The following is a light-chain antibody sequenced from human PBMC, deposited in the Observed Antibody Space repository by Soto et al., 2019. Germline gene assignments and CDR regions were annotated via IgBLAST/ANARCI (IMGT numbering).Light chain of an antibody. J-gene: IGKJ5*01. CDR2: ADS. CDR3: QQYHYWPIT. V-gene: IGKV3-15*01. Sequence: VFTQSPSTLSLSPGERATLSCRASQSVSGYLGWYQQKPGQAPRLLIYADSNRATGIPDRFSGSGSGTEFTLTISSLQSEDFAVYLCQQYHYWPITFGQGTRLEIK. CDR1: QSVSGY.